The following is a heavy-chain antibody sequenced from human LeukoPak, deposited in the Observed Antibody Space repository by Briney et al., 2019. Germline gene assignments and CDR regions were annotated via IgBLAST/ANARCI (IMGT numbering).Heavy chain of an antibody. CDR1: GFTFSSYG. Sequence: PGGTLRLSCAASGFTFSSYGMSWVRQAPGKGLEWVSAISGSGGSTYYADSVKGRFTISRDNAKNSLSLQMNSLRADDTAVYYCARGQIYYDGSGFDYWGQGTLVTVSS. J-gene: IGHJ4*02. D-gene: IGHD3-22*01. CDR2: ISGSGGST. CDR3: ARGQIYYDGSGFDY. V-gene: IGHV3-23*01.